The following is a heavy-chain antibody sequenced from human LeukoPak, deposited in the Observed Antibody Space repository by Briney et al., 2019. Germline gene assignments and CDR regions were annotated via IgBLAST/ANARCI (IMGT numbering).Heavy chain of an antibody. J-gene: IGHJ4*02. V-gene: IGHV4-39*01. Sequence: SETLSLTCTVSGGSISSDSYYWAWIRQPPGKGLEWIASIYYSGSTYYNPSLKSRVTISVDTSRNQFPLKLSSVTAADTAVYYCASLAVAGLSEGYWGQGTLVIVSS. CDR3: ASLAVAGLSEGY. CDR1: GGSISSDSYY. CDR2: IYYSGST. D-gene: IGHD6-19*01.